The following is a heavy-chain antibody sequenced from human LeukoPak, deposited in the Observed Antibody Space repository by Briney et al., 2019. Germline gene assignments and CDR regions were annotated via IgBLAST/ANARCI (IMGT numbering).Heavy chain of an antibody. Sequence: SETLTLSCTVSGGSISRHYWSWIRQPAGKGLEWIGRIYTSGTTKYNPSLKSRVTMSVDTSKNQFSLKLNSVTAADKAVYYCASGPYCGGDCQFDYWGQGTLVTVSS. CDR3: ASGPYCGGDCQFDY. CDR1: GGSISRHY. CDR2: IYTSGTT. D-gene: IGHD2-21*01. V-gene: IGHV4-4*07. J-gene: IGHJ4*02.